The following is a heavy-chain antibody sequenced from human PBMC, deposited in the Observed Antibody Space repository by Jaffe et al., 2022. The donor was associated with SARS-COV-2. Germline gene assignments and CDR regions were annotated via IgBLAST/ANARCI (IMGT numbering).Heavy chain of an antibody. CDR3: ARVVGSYYDSSGYALPPYYFDY. D-gene: IGHD3-22*01. Sequence: QVQLVQSGAEVKKPGSSVKVSCKASGGTFSSYAISWVRQAPGQGLEWMGGIIPIFGTANYAQKFQGRVTITADESTSTAYMELSSLRSEDTAVYYCARVVGSYYDSSGYALPPYYFDYWGQGTLVTVSS. CDR1: GGTFSSYA. V-gene: IGHV1-69*01. CDR2: IIPIFGTA. J-gene: IGHJ4*02.